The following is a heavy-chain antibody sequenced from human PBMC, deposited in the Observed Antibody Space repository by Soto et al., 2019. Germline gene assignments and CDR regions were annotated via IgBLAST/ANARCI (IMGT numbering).Heavy chain of an antibody. CDR1: GFTVSSNY. D-gene: IGHD3-9*01. CDR2: IYSGGST. CDR3: ARDLRYYDILTGQFYYYGMDV. Sequence: VGSLRLSCAASGFTVSSNYMSWVRQAPGKGLEWVSVIYSGGSTYYADSVKGRFTISRHNSKNTLYLQMNSLRAEDTAVYYCARDLRYYDILTGQFYYYGMDVWGQGTTVTVSS. J-gene: IGHJ6*02. V-gene: IGHV3-53*04.